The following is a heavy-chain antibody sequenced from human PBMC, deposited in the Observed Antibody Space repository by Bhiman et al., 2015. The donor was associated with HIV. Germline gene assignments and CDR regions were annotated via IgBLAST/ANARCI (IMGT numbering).Heavy chain of an antibody. CDR1: GFTFSKFW. D-gene: IGHD3-16*01. V-gene: IGHV3-7*05. Sequence: LVESGGNLVQPGGSLRLSCAASGFTFSKFWMSWLRQTPGKGLEWLASIGPDGSHKYFVDSVKGRITIFRDNANNLLFLQMDSLRADDSAVYYCARDYYGPPEANAPDIWGQGTMVTVSS. J-gene: IGHJ3*02. CDR2: IGPDGSHK. CDR3: ARDYYGPPEANAPDI.